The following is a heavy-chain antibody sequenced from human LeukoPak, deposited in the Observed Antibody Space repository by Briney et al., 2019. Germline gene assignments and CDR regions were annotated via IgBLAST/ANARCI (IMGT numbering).Heavy chain of an antibody. D-gene: IGHD5-12*01. V-gene: IGHV3-30-3*01. CDR2: ISYDGSNS. CDR3: ATRGRGYSGYDFSFDS. J-gene: IGHJ4*02. Sequence: GGSLRLSCAASGFTFSSYAMTWVRQAPGTGLEWVAVISYDGSNSYYADSVKGRFTISRDNAKNSSYLQMNSLRDEDTAVYYCATRGRGYSGYDFSFDSWGQGTLVTVSS. CDR1: GFTFSSYA.